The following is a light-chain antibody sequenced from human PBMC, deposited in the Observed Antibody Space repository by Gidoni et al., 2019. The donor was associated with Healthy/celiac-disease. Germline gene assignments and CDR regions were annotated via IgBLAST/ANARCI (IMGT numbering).Light chain of an antibody. V-gene: IGKV3-11*01. CDR1: QSVSSY. Sequence: EIMLTQSPATLSLSPGERATRSCRASQSVSSYLAWYQQKPGQAPRLLIYDASNRATGIPARFSGSGSGTDFTLTIISRKPEDFAVYYCQQRSNCPITFGQGTRLEIK. J-gene: IGKJ5*01. CDR3: QQRSNCPIT. CDR2: DAS.